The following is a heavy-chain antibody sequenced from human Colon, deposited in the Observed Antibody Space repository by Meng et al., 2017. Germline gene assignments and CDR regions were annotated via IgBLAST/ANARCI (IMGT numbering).Heavy chain of an antibody. CDR3: ARGGLHDYGGH. CDR1: RYTFTSYD. D-gene: IGHD4-23*01. J-gene: IGHJ4*02. V-gene: IGHV1-8*01. CDR2: MNPNSGNT. Sequence: HVQLVQLGAAGNKHGAQVKVSGKASRYTFTSYDINWVRQATGQGLEWMGWMNPNSGNTGYAQKFQGRVTMTRNTSISTAYMELSSLRSEDTAVYYCARGGLHDYGGHWGQGTLVTVSS.